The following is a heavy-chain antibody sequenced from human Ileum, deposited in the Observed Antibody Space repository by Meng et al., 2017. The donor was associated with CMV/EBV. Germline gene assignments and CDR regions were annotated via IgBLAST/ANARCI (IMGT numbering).Heavy chain of an antibody. Sequence: QVQLQESGPGLVKPSETLSLTCTVSGGSMSSYCWSWIQQPPGKGLEWIGYMCYNGDTNYNPSPKSRVTISGDTSKNQFSLKLSSVTAADTAVYYGALRGSAAGTFQYWGQGTLVTVSS. CDR3: ALRGSAAGTFQY. V-gene: IGHV4-59*01. D-gene: IGHD6-13*01. J-gene: IGHJ1*01. CDR1: GGSMSSYC. CDR2: MCYNGDT.